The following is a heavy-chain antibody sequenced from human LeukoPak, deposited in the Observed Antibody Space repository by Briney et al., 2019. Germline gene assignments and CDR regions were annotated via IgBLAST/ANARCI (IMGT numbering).Heavy chain of an antibody. J-gene: IGHJ4*02. CDR2: ISWNSGSI. Sequence: GGSLRLSCAASGFTFDDYAMHWVRQAPGKGLEWVSGISWNSGSIGYADSVKGRFTISRDNAKNSLYLQMNSLRAEDTAVYYCARGIVGATMSFDYWGQGTLVTVSS. V-gene: IGHV3-9*01. CDR1: GFTFDDYA. D-gene: IGHD1-26*01. CDR3: ARGIVGATMSFDY.